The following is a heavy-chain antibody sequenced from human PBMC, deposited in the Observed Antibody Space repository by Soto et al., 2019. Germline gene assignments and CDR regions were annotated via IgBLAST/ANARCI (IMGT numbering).Heavy chain of an antibody. J-gene: IGHJ4*02. V-gene: IGHV3-21*01. Sequence: GESLKISCEASGFTFSRVSMNWVRQVPGKGLEWVASISSGSSDTWYADSVKGRFILSRDNPQNSLLLQMNNLRPADTASYSCSRVAYWGPGTQVTVSS. CDR2: ISSGSSDT. CDR3: SRVAY. CDR1: GFTFSRVS.